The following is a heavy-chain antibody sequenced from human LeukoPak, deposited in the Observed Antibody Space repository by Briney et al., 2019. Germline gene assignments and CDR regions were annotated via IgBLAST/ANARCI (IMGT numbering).Heavy chain of an antibody. J-gene: IGHJ4*02. CDR3: ARGVDFWSGYVNYFDY. Sequence: ASVKVSCKASGGTFSSYAISWVRQAPGQGLEWMGGIIPIFGTANYAQKFQGRVTITTDESTSTAYMELSSLRSEDTAVYYCARGVDFWSGYVNYFDYWGQGTLVTVSS. D-gene: IGHD3-3*01. CDR2: IIPIFGTA. V-gene: IGHV1-69*05. CDR1: GGTFSSYA.